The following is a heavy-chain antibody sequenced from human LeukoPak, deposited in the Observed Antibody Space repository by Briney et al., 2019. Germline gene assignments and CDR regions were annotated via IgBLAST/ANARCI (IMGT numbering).Heavy chain of an antibody. CDR1: GDSVSSGSQY. D-gene: IGHD1-1*01. CDR3: ARYVPSLERQPTDPLNYFDY. Sequence: SETLSLTCTVSGDSVSSGSQYWGWIRQPPGKGLEWIGYISYSGNTKYNPSLESRVTISVDTSKNQFSLKLSSVTAADTAVYYCARYVPSLERQPTDPLNYFDYWGQGTLVTVSS. J-gene: IGHJ4*02. CDR2: ISYSGNT. V-gene: IGHV4-61*01.